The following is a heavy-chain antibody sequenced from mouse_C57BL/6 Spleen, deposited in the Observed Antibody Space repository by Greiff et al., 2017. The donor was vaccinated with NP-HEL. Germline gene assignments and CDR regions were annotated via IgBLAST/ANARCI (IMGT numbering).Heavy chain of an antibody. CDR2: INPNNGGT. Sequence: EVQLQQSGPELVKPGASVKMSCKASGYTFTDYNMHWVKQSHGKSLEWIGYINPNNGGTSYNQKFKGKATLTVNKSSSTAYMELRSLTSEESAVYYCANYYGSSYVAWFAYWGQGTLVTVSA. CDR3: ANYYGSSYVAWFAY. CDR1: GYTFTDYN. J-gene: IGHJ3*01. D-gene: IGHD1-1*01. V-gene: IGHV1-22*01.